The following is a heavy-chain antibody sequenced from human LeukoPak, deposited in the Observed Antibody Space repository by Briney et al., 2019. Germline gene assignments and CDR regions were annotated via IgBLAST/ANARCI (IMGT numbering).Heavy chain of an antibody. V-gene: IGHV3-7*01. CDR2: IKQGGGKK. J-gene: IGHJ3*02. CDR3: ARGRGGSVGHGFDAFDI. CDR1: GFTFSNYC. D-gene: IGHD2-15*01. Sequence: GGSLRLSCAASGFTFSNYCMNWVRQAPGKGLEWVANIKQGGGKKSYADSVKGRSTISRDNAQNSLHLQRNSLRAEERAVYYCARGRGGSVGHGFDAFDIWGQGTMVTVSS.